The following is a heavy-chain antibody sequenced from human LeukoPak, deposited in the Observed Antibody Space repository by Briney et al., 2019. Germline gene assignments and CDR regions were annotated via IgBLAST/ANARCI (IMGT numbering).Heavy chain of an antibody. CDR3: ARLGSVSSSSVY. CDR2: IIPILGIA. Sequence: GASVKVSCKASGGTFSSYAISWVRQAPGQGLEWMGRIIPILGIANYAQKFRGRVTITADKSTSTAYMELSSLRSEDTAVYYCARLGSVSSSSVYWGQGTLVTVSS. CDR1: GGTFSSYA. V-gene: IGHV1-69*04. D-gene: IGHD6-6*01. J-gene: IGHJ4*02.